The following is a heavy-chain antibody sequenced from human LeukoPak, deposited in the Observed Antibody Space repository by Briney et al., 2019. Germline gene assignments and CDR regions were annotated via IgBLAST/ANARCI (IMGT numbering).Heavy chain of an antibody. Sequence: PRGSLRLSCAASGFTLSSYEMNWVRQAPREGLERVSYISSSGSTKYYADSLMGRFTLSRDNAKKSLYLQMNSLRAEDTAVYYCAREALTETTFGPYDYWGQGTLVTVSS. CDR3: AREALTETTFGPYDY. J-gene: IGHJ4*02. V-gene: IGHV3-48*03. CDR2: ISSSGSTK. D-gene: IGHD4-17*01. CDR1: GFTLSSYE.